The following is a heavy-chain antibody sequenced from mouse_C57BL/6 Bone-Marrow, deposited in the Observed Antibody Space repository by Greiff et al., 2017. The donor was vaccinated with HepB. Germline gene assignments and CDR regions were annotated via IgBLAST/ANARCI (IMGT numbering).Heavy chain of an antibody. Sequence: QVQLQQPGAELVKPGASVKLSCKASGYTFTSYWMQWVKQRPGQGLEWIGEIDPSDSYTNSNQKFKGKATLTVDTSSSTAYLQLSSLTSEDSAVYYCARWYYGSSYHWYFDVWGTGTTVTVSS. V-gene: IGHV1-50*01. J-gene: IGHJ1*03. D-gene: IGHD1-1*01. CDR2: IDPSDSYT. CDR3: ARWYYGSSYHWYFDV. CDR1: GYTFTSYW.